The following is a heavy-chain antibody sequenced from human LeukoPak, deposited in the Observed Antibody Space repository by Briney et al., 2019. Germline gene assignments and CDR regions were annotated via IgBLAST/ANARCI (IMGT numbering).Heavy chain of an antibody. V-gene: IGHV3-7*01. Sequence: PGGSLRLSCAASGFTFSSYWMSWVRQAPGKGLEWVANIKQDGSEKYYVDSVKGQFTISRDNAKNSLYLQMNSLRAEDTAVYYCARGPLGYCSSTSCYLHPFDYWGQGTLVTVSS. CDR1: GFTFSSYW. CDR3: ARGPLGYCSSTSCYLHPFDY. CDR2: IKQDGSEK. J-gene: IGHJ4*02. D-gene: IGHD2-2*01.